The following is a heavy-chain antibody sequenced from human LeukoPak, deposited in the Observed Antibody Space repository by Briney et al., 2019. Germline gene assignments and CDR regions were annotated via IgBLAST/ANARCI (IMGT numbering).Heavy chain of an antibody. CDR1: GFTFSDYA. J-gene: IGHJ3*02. V-gene: IGHV3-23*01. CDR3: ARDPNGDYVGAFDM. CDR2: IRGGGHGP. D-gene: IGHD4-17*01. Sequence: GGSLRLSCTASGFTFSDYAMMWVRQSPGKGPEWVAAIRGGGHGPFYADSVRGRFTISRDNSKYTLFLQMDSLRAEDTAVYYRARDPNGDYVGAFDMWGPGTMVTVSS.